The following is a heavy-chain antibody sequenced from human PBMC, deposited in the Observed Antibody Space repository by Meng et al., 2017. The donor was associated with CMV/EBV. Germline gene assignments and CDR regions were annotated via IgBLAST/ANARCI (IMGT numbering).Heavy chain of an antibody. CDR2: INHSGST. Sequence: QVQLQPWGAGLLKPAATMSLTCAVYGRSFSGYYWSWIRQPPGKGLEWIGEINHSGSTNYNPSLKSRVTISVDTSKNQFSLKLSSVTAADTAVYYCARGGNWFDPWGQGTLVTVSS. CDR1: GRSFSGYY. J-gene: IGHJ5*02. V-gene: IGHV4-34*01. CDR3: ARGGNWFDP.